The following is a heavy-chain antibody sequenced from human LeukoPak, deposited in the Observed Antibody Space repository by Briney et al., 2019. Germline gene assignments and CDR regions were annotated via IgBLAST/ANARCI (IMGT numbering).Heavy chain of an antibody. CDR2: IYYSGST. CDR1: GGSISSYY. Sequence: SETLSLTCTVSGGSISSYYWSWIRQPPGKGLEWIGYIYYSGSTNYNPSLKSRVTISVDTSKNQFSLKLSSVTAADTAMYYCARDEMFLLPQYRASTYWYFDLWGRGTLVTVSS. D-gene: IGHD5-24*01. J-gene: IGHJ2*01. V-gene: IGHV4-59*01. CDR3: ARDEMFLLPQYRASTYWYFDL.